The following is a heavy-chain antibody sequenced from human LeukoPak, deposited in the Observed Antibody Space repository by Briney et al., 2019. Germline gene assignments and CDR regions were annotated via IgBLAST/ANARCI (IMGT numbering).Heavy chain of an antibody. CDR3: ARDAYMGDFWNPSDY. D-gene: IGHD3-3*01. CDR2: IYTSGST. CDR1: GGSLSSYY. J-gene: IGHJ4*02. V-gene: IGHV4-4*07. Sequence: PSETLSLTCTVSGGSLSSYYWSWIRQPAGKGLEWIGCIYTSGSTNYNPSLQSRVTISVDKSKNQFSLKLTSVTSADTAVYYCARDAYMGDFWNPSDYWGQGTLVTVSS.